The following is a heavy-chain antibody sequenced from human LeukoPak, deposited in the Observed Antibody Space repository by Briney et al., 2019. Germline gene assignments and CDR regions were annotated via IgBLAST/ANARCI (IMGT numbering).Heavy chain of an antibody. V-gene: IGHV4-59*01. J-gene: IGHJ4*02. CDR1: GGPITSYY. D-gene: IGHD3-22*01. CDR3: AREGEDYDSSGYYRVDY. Sequence: SETPSLTCSVSGGPITSYYWSWIRQPPGKGLEWIGNTQNSGSTNYNPSLKSRVTISMDTSKNQFSLRVNSVTAADTAVYYCAREGEDYDSSGYYRVDYWGQGTLVTVSS. CDR2: TQNSGST.